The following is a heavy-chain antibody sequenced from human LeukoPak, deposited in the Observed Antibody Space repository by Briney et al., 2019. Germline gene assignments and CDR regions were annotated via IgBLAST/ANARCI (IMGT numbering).Heavy chain of an antibody. Sequence: GGSLRLSCAASGFTVSSNYMSWVRQAPGKGLEWVSGIYTGGDTYYADSVKDRFTISRDNSKNTLYLQMNSLRAEDTAVYYCTKGLWAGVSAARDWGQGTLVTVCS. V-gene: IGHV3-66*01. J-gene: IGHJ4*02. CDR3: TKGLWAGVSAARD. CDR1: GFTVSSNY. D-gene: IGHD3-10*01. CDR2: IYTGGDT.